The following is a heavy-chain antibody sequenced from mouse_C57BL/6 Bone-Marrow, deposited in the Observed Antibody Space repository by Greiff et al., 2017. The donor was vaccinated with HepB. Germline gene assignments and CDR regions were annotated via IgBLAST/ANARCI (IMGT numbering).Heavy chain of an antibody. CDR3: ASYYDYDWFAY. D-gene: IGHD2-4*01. J-gene: IGHJ3*01. Sequence: EVKVEESGGGLVKPGGSLKLSCAASGFTFSSYAMSWVRQTPEKRLEWVATISDGGSYTYYPDNVKGRFTIARDNAKNNLYLQMSHLKSEDTAMYYCASYYDYDWFAYWCQGTLVTVSA. CDR1: GFTFSSYA. CDR2: ISDGGSYT. V-gene: IGHV5-4*03.